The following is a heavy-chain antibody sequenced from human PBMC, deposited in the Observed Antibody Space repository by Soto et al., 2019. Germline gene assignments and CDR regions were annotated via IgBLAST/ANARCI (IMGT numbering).Heavy chain of an antibody. D-gene: IGHD2-2*01. Sequence: GGSLRLSCAASGFTVSSNYMSWVRQAPGKGLEWVSVIYSGGSTYYADSVKGRFTISRHNSKNTLYLQMNSLRAEDTAVYYCARGRGYCSSTSCHDAFDIWGQGTMVTVSS. J-gene: IGHJ3*02. CDR2: IYSGGST. CDR1: GFTVSSNY. CDR3: ARGRGYCSSTSCHDAFDI. V-gene: IGHV3-53*04.